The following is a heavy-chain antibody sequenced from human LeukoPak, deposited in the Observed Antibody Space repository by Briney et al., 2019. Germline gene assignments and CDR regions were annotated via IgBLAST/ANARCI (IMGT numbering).Heavy chain of an antibody. J-gene: IGHJ4*02. CDR1: GSTFNTYS. CDR3: ARRFDY. V-gene: IGHV3-48*01. CDR2: ISESSDTI. Sequence: PGGSLRLSCAASGSTFNTYSMNWVRQAPGKGLEWISYISESSDTIYYADSVKGRFTISRDNAKNSLYLQMNSLRAEDTALYYCARRFDYWGQGTLVTVSS.